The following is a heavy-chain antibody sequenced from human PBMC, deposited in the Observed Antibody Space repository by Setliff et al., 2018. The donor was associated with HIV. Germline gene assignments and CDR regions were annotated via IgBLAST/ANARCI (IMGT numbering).Heavy chain of an antibody. Sequence: ASVKVSCKASGYTFTSFGINWVRQAPGQGLEWMGWISTYNGRTDYVQKLQDRVTMTTDTYTSTAYMDLRSLISDDTAVYYCARGFSRWYGAFDMWGQGTVVTVSS. D-gene: IGHD6-13*01. V-gene: IGHV1-18*01. CDR3: ARGFSRWYGAFDM. CDR2: ISTYNGRT. CDR1: GYTFTSFG. J-gene: IGHJ3*02.